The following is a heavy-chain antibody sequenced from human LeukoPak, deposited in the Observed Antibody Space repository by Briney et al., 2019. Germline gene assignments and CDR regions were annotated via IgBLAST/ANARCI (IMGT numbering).Heavy chain of an antibody. Sequence: PSETLSLTCTVSGGSISSHYWTWIRQSPVKGLEWIGDISNSGSTSYNPSLKSRVTTSIGTSKNQFSLKLSSVTAADTAVYYCGRDALVGYFSYYYMDVWGKGTTVTVSS. J-gene: IGHJ6*03. CDR2: ISNSGST. D-gene: IGHD2-15*01. CDR1: GGSISSHY. CDR3: GRDALVGYFSYYYMDV. V-gene: IGHV4-59*11.